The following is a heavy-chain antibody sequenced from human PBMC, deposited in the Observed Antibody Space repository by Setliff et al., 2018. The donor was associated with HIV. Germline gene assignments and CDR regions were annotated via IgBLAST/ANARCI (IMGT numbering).Heavy chain of an antibody. Sequence: SVKVSCKASGGNFSKHAVSWVRQARGQGLEWVGGMIPIFNRAEYAQKFQGRVTIITDKSTTTSYMELRSLRLEDTAVYYCARDSGESNFFGTGDAFDVWGQGTMVTVSS. V-gene: IGHV1-69*05. CDR2: MIPIFNRA. CDR1: GGNFSKHA. J-gene: IGHJ3*01. CDR3: ARDSGESNFFGTGDAFDV. D-gene: IGHD2-15*01.